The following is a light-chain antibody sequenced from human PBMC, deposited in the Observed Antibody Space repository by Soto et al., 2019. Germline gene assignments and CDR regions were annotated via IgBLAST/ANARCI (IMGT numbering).Light chain of an antibody. CDR3: QQYNDWLYS. J-gene: IGKJ2*03. CDR2: GSS. Sequence: EIVMTQSPANVSVSPGERVTVSCRASRPVRGNLAWYQQKPGQPPRLLIYGSSTRATGIPARFSGSGSGTEFTLTVTSLQSADIAVYYCQQYNDWLYSFGQGTKVDIK. V-gene: IGKV3-15*01. CDR1: RPVRGN.